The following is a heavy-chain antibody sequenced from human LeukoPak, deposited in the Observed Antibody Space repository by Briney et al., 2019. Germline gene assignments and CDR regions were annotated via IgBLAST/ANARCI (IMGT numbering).Heavy chain of an antibody. Sequence: ASVKVSCKASGYTFTGYYMHWVRQAPGQGLEWMGWINPNSGGTNYAQKFQGRVTMTRDTSISTAHMELSRLRSDDTAVYYCARERRYRRTFDYWGQGTLVTVSS. CDR3: ARERRYRRTFDY. CDR2: INPNSGGT. J-gene: IGHJ4*02. V-gene: IGHV1-2*02. CDR1: GYTFTGYY. D-gene: IGHD3-16*02.